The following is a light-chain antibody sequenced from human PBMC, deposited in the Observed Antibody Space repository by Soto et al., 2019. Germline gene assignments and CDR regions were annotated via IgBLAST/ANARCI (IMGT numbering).Light chain of an antibody. J-gene: IGLJ2*01. CDR3: ATWESSLSIAV. CDR2: END. CDR1: TSNIGYNF. V-gene: IGLV1-51*02. Sequence: QSVLTQPPSVSAAPGQRVTISCSGSTSNIGYNFVSWYQQFPGAAPNLLIFENDKRVSGTPDRLSGSKSGTSGTLAITGLQTGDEADYYCATWESSLSIAVFGGGTKVTVL.